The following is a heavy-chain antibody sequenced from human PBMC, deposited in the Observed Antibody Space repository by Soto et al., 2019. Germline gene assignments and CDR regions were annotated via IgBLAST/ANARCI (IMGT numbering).Heavy chain of an antibody. Sequence: GGSLRLSCTVPGFTFDTYAMSWVRQAPGKGLEWVSGVSDRCDWTYYADSVRGRFTISCDSSEDTLYLQMNSLRAEDTAVYHCAKARFMAGYDGLDMSGPGTMVTVSS. V-gene: IGHV3-23*01. CDR3: AKARFMAGYDGLDM. D-gene: IGHD6-19*01. J-gene: IGHJ3*02. CDR1: GFTFDTYA. CDR2: VSDRCDWT.